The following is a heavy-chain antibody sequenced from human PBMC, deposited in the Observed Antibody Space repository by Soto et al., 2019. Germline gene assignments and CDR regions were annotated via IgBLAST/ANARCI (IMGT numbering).Heavy chain of an antibody. D-gene: IGHD6-13*01. CDR1: GASIRSGGYY. Sequence: SETLSLTCTVSGASIRSGGYYWSWIRQHPGKGLEWIGYIYYSGSTYYNPSLKSRVIISVDKSKNQFSLNLISVTDADTAVYYCARGETQQQRDYWGQGTLVTVSS. CDR3: ARGETQQQRDY. J-gene: IGHJ4*02. CDR2: IYYSGST. V-gene: IGHV4-31*03.